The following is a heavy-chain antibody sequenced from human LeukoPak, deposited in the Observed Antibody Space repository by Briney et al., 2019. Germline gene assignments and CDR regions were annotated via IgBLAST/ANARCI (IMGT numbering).Heavy chain of an antibody. CDR1: GGSISSSSYY. CDR3: ARTAYSSGWYPNFDY. J-gene: IGHJ4*02. CDR2: IYYSGST. V-gene: IGHV4-39*07. Sequence: PSETLSLTCTVSGGSISSSSYYWGWIRQPLGKGLEWIGSIYYSGSTYYNPSLKSRVTISVDTSKNQFSLKLSSVTAADTAVYYCARTAYSSGWYPNFDYWGQGTLVTVSS. D-gene: IGHD6-19*01.